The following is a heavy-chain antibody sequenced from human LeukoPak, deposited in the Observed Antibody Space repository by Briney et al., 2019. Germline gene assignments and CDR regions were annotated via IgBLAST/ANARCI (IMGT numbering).Heavy chain of an antibody. CDR3: ARITAMAAAEYFQH. V-gene: IGHV1-69*13. CDR1: GGTFSSYA. CDR2: IIPIFGTA. Sequence: SVKVSCKASGGTFSSYAISWVRQAPGQGLEWMGGIIPIFGTANYAQKFQGRVTITADESTSTAYMELSSLRSEDTAVYYCARITAMAAAEYFQHWGQGTLVTVSS. D-gene: IGHD5-18*01. J-gene: IGHJ1*01.